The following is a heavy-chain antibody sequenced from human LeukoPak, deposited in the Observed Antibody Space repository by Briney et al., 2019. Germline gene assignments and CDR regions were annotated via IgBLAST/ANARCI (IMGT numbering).Heavy chain of an antibody. V-gene: IGHV3-74*01. J-gene: IGHJ4*02. CDR2: INSDGSST. D-gene: IGHD6-13*01. Sequence: GGSLRLSCAASGFTFSNYWMHWVRQAPGKGPVWVSRINSDGSSTRYADSVKGRFTISRDNAKNTLYLQMSSLRAEDTAVYYCARVGIAAAAPSFDYWGQGTLVTVSS. CDR1: GFTFSNYW. CDR3: ARVGIAAAAPSFDY.